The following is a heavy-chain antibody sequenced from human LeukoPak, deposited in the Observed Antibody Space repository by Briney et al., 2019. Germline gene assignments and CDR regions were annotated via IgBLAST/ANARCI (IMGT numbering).Heavy chain of an antibody. Sequence: SETLSLTCTVSGGSISSYYWSWIRQPPGKGLEWIGYIYYSGSTNYNPSLKSRVTISVDTPKNQFSLQLNSVTPEDTAVYYCASRSAVAGEFDYWGQGTVVTVSS. CDR1: GGSISSYY. V-gene: IGHV4-59*12. CDR2: IYYSGST. D-gene: IGHD6-19*01. CDR3: ASRSAVAGEFDY. J-gene: IGHJ4*02.